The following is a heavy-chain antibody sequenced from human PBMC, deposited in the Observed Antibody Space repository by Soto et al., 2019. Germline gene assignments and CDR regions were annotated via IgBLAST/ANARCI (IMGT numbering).Heavy chain of an antibody. D-gene: IGHD1-1*01. CDR3: VRDPSGGNEWARYVDL. Sequence: EVQLVESGGGLVQPGGSLRLSCAASGFSLYNYAMDWVRQAPGQGLEWVSYISLSSANIHYADSVRGRFTVSRDNAKNSLFLQMNSLRAEDRAVYYCVRDPSGGNEWARYVDLWGRGTLVTVSS. CDR2: ISLSSANI. J-gene: IGHJ2*01. V-gene: IGHV3-48*01. CDR1: GFSLYNYA.